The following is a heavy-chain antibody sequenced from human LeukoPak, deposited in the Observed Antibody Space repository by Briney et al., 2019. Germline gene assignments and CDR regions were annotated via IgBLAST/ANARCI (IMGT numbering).Heavy chain of an antibody. CDR1: GYSISSGYY. Sequence: SETLSLTCTVSGYSISSGYYWGWIRQPPGQGLEWIGSIYHSGSTYYNPSLKSRVTISVDTSKNQFSLKLSSVTAADTAVYYCASLGYSYAFDIWGQGTMVTVSS. CDR3: ASLGYSYAFDI. CDR2: IYHSGST. D-gene: IGHD2-2*03. J-gene: IGHJ3*02. V-gene: IGHV4-38-2*02.